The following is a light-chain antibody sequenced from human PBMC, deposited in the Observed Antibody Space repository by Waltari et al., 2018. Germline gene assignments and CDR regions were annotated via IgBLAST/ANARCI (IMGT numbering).Light chain of an antibody. J-gene: IGLJ2*01. CDR1: SSSIGAGYD. Sequence: QSVLPQPPSVSGAPGQMVTISCTGSSSSIGAGYDVNRYQQLPGTAPKLLIYGNNNRPSGVPDRFSGSKSGTSASLAITGLQAEDEADYYCQSYDSSLSGSVFGGGTILTVL. CDR3: QSYDSSLSGSV. CDR2: GNN. V-gene: IGLV1-40*01.